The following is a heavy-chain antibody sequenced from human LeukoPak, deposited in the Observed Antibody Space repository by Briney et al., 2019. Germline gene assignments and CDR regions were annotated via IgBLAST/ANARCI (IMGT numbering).Heavy chain of an antibody. CDR3: ARGGLDAFDI. V-gene: IGHV3-48*04. D-gene: IGHD3/OR15-3a*01. J-gene: IGHJ3*02. CDR1: GFTFSSYS. CDR2: ISSSGSTI. Sequence: GGSLRLSCAASGFTFSSYSMNWVRQAPGKGLEWVSYISSSGSTIYYADSVKGRFTFSRDNAKNSLYLLMNSLRAEDTAVYYCARGGLDAFDIWGQGTTVTVSS.